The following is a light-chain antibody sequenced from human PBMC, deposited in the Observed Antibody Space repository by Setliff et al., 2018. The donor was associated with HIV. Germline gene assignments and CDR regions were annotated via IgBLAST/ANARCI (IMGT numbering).Light chain of an antibody. J-gene: IGLJ1*01. Sequence: QSALTQPASVSGSPGQSITLSCTGTSSDVGSYNLVSWYQRHPGKAPKLMIYEVSKRPSGVSNRFSGSKSGNTASLTISGLQAEDEADYYCCSYAGSSTYVFGTGTKGTVL. V-gene: IGLV2-23*02. CDR1: SSDVGSYNL. CDR2: EVS. CDR3: CSYAGSSTYV.